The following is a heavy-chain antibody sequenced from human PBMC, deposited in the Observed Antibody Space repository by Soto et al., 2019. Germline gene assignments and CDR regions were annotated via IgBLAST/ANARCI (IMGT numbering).Heavy chain of an antibody. CDR3: ARECGGRRAFDH. V-gene: IGHV1-46*01. J-gene: IGHJ4*02. CDR2: INPNADTT. Sequence: ASVKVSCKTSGYSFTDYFIYWVRQAPGQGLEWMGIINPNADTTNYAQKFQGRVTVTRDTSTSIVYMEFRSLRSEDTAVYFCARECGGRRAFDHWGQGTLVTVSS. D-gene: IGHD2-21*01. CDR1: GYSFTDYF.